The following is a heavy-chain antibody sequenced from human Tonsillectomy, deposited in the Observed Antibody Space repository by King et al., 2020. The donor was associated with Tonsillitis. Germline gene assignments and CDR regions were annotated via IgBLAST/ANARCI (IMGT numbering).Heavy chain of an antibody. CDR3: AAGYFDY. CDR2: FSNSGTT. CDR1: GASIGNYY. V-gene: IGHV4-59*08. Sequence: VQLQESGPGLVKPSETLSLTCTVSGASIGNYYWSWIRQPPGKGLEWIGYFSNSGTTSSNPSLKSRVTISVDTSKNQFSLKLRSVTAADTAVYYCAAGYFDYWGQGTLVTVSS. J-gene: IGHJ4*02. D-gene: IGHD6-25*01.